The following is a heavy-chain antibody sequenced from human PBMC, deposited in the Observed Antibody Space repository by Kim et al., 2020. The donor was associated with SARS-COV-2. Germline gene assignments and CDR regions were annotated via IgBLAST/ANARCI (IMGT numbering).Heavy chain of an antibody. CDR3: ARDLRGATHDAFDI. V-gene: IGHV1-18*01. Sequence: AQKLQGRVTMTTDTSTSTAYMELRSLRSDDTAVYYCARDLRGATHDAFDIWGQGTMVTVSS. J-gene: IGHJ3*02. D-gene: IGHD1-26*01.